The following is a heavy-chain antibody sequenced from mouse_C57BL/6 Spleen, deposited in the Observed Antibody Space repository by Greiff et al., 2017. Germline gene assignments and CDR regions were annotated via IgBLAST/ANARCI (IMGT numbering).Heavy chain of an antibody. CDR2: IDPSDSYT. D-gene: IGHD1-1*01. J-gene: IGHJ4*01. V-gene: IGHV1-50*01. CDR3: ANGGSSYVCAMGY. Sequence: QVQLQQPGAELVKPGASVKLSCKASGYTFTSYWMQWVKQRPGQGLEWIGEIDPSDSYTNYNQKFKGKATLTVDTSSSTAYMQLSSLTSEDSAVYSCANGGSSYVCAMGYWGQGASVTVSS. CDR1: GYTFTSYW.